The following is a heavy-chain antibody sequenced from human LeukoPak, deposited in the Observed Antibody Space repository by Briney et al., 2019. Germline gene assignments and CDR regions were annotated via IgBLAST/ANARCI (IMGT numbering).Heavy chain of an antibody. CDR3: ARGSATGLTY. D-gene: IGHD1-1*01. Sequence: SETLSLTCAVYGGSFSGYSWTWIRQPPGKGLEWIGEIDRSGSTNYNPALKSRLTISVDTSKNQFSLKLSSVTAADTAVYYCARGSATGLTYWGQGNLVTVSS. CDR1: GGSFSGYS. CDR2: IDRSGST. V-gene: IGHV4-34*01. J-gene: IGHJ4*02.